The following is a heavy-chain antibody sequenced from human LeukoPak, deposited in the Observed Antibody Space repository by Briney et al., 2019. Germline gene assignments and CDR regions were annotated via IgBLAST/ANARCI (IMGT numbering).Heavy chain of an antibody. D-gene: IGHD1-26*01. CDR3: ARGCRGTYYEWFDP. CDR2: ISAYNGNT. CDR1: GYTFTSYG. Sequence: ASVKVSCKASGYTFTSYGISWVRQAPGQGLEWMGWISAYNGNTNYAQKLQGRVTMTRDTSINTGYMELSRLTSDDTAVYYCARGCRGTYYEWFDPWGQETLVTVS. J-gene: IGHJ5*02. V-gene: IGHV1-18*01.